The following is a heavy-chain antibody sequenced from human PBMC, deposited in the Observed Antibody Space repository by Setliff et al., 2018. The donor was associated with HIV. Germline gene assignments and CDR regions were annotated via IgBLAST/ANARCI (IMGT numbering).Heavy chain of an antibody. CDR1: GLTFSSYA. D-gene: IGHD3-10*01. J-gene: IGHJ4*02. Sequence: TGGSLRLSCAASGLTFSSYAMTWVRQAPGKGLECVAVISGSGGDTYYADSVKGRFVISREKSKSTLYLQMNSLRAEDTAVYYCAKKTAAYTSGSWLHYWGQGTLVTVSS. CDR3: AKKTAAYTSGSWLHY. V-gene: IGHV3-23*01. CDR2: ISGSGGDT.